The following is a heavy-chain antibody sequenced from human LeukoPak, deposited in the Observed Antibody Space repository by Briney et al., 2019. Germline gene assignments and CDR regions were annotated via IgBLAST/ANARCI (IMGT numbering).Heavy chain of an antibody. Sequence: QPGGSLRLSCAASGFTFSSHWRHWVRQAPGKGLVWVARIHSDGSITSYADSVEGRFTASRDNAKNTLYLQMNSLRGDDTAVYYCARDRTTVTVFDYWGQGTLVTVSS. CDR1: GFTFSSHW. CDR2: IHSDGSIT. J-gene: IGHJ4*02. V-gene: IGHV3-74*01. D-gene: IGHD4-17*01. CDR3: ARDRTTVTVFDY.